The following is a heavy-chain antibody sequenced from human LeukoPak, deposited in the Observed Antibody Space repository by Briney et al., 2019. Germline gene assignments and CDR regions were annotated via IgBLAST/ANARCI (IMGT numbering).Heavy chain of an antibody. J-gene: IGHJ4*02. CDR3: AKDHSTGYYYFDY. CDR2: ISASGDST. V-gene: IGHV3-23*01. Sequence: GGSLRLSCAASTFTFSNYAMSWVRQAPGKGLEWVSGISASGDSTYYADSVKGRFTISRDNSKNTLYLQVNSLRAEDTAVYYCAKDHSTGYYYFDYWGQGTLVTVSS. CDR1: TFTFSNYA. D-gene: IGHD3-22*01.